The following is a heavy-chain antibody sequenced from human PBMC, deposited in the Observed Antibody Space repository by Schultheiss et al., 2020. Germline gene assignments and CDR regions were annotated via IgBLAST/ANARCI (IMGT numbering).Heavy chain of an antibody. Sequence: SETLSLTCTVSGGSIISGDYYWSWIRQPTGKGLEWIGYIYYSGSTYYNLSLKSRVTISVDTSKNQFSLKLSSVTAADTSVYYCATGVVASWFDPWGQGTLVTVSS. D-gene: IGHD2-15*01. J-gene: IGHJ5*02. V-gene: IGHV4-31*03. CDR3: ATGVVASWFDP. CDR2: IYYSGST. CDR1: GGSIISGDYY.